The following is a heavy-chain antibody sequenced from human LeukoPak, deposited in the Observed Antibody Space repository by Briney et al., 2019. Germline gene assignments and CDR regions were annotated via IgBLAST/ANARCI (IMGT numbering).Heavy chain of an antibody. J-gene: IGHJ3*02. Sequence: SGTLSLTCAGSGGSITSSHWWHWVRQPPGRGLEWIGEIYHSGSTNYNPSLMSRVAISVDKSKNQFSLKLNSVTAADTAVYYCARGISPGSGWFFDIWGQGTLVTVSS. CDR3: ARGISPGSGWFFDI. CDR1: GGSITSSHW. D-gene: IGHD6-19*01. V-gene: IGHV4-4*02. CDR2: IYHSGST.